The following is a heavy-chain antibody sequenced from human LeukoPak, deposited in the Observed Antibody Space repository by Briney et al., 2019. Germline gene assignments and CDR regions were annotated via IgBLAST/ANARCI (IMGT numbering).Heavy chain of an antibody. D-gene: IGHD6-13*01. Sequence: SVKVSCKASGGTFSSYAISWVRQAPGQGLEWMGGIIPIFGTANYAQKFQGRVTITADESTSTAYMELSSLRSEDTAVYYCASFQQQLVSNWYFDLWGRGTLITVSS. CDR3: ASFQQQLVSNWYFDL. J-gene: IGHJ2*01. CDR1: GGTFSSYA. V-gene: IGHV1-69*13. CDR2: IIPIFGTA.